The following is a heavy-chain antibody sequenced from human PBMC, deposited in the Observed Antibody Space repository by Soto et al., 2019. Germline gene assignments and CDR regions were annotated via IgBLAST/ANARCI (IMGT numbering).Heavy chain of an antibody. V-gene: IGHV3-74*01. D-gene: IGHD4-17*01. CDR1: GFTFSSYW. J-gene: IGHJ4*02. CDR2: INSDGSST. Sequence: EVQLVESGGGLVQPGGSLRLSCAASGFTFSSYWMHWVRQAPGKGLVWVSRINSDGSSTSYADSVKGRFTISRDNAKNTMYLQMNSLRAEDTAVYYCARDYGDYVFFGNWGQGTLVTVSS. CDR3: ARDYGDYVFFGN.